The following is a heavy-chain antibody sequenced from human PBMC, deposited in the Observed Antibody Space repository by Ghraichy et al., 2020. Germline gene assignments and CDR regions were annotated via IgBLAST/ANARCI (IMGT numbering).Heavy chain of an antibody. Sequence: SETLSLTCTVSGGSISSSSYYWGWIRQPPGKGLEWIGSIYYSGSTYYNPSLKSRVTISVDTSKNQFSLKLSSVTTADTAVYYCARLLLPTEYSSSFGFEDAFDIWGQGTMVTVSS. D-gene: IGHD6-6*01. CDR2: IYYSGST. V-gene: IGHV4-39*07. CDR3: ARLLLPTEYSSSFGFEDAFDI. CDR1: GGSISSSSYY. J-gene: IGHJ3*02.